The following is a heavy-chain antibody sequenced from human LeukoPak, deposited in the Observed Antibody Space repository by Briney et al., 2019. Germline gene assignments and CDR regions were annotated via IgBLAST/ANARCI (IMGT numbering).Heavy chain of an antibody. CDR1: GFTFSDYW. Sequence: GGSLRLSCAASGFTFSDYWMSWVRQAPGKGLEWVSSISSSSSYIYYADSVKGRFTISRDNAKNSLYLQMNSLRAEDTAVYYCARDCSSTSCSGKAFDIWGQGTMVTVSS. CDR3: ARDCSSTSCSGKAFDI. J-gene: IGHJ3*02. V-gene: IGHV3-21*01. D-gene: IGHD2-2*01. CDR2: ISSSSSYI.